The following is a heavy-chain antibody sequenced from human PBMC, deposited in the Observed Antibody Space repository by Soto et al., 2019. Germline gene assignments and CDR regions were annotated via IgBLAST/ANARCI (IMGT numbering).Heavy chain of an antibody. D-gene: IGHD3-3*01. CDR1: GYTFTRYA. V-gene: IGHV1-3*01. CDR3: ARWSGYYLINPFDI. J-gene: IGHJ3*02. Sequence: ASVKVSCKASGYTFTRYAMHWVRQAPGQRLEWMGWINAGNGNTKYSQKFQGRVTITRDTSASTAYMELSSLRSEDTAVYYCARWSGYYLINPFDIWGQGTMVTVSS. CDR2: INAGNGNT.